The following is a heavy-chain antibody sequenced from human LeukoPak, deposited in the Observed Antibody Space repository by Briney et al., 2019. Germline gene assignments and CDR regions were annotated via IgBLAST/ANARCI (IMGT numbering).Heavy chain of an antibody. D-gene: IGHD4-17*01. CDR3: ARDSRRVTTPSLLRY. CDR2: IYHSGTT. Sequence: SETLSLTCAVSGGSISSSNWWSWVRQPPGKGLEWIGEIYHSGTTNYNPSLKSRVTISVDKSKNQFSLKLSSVTAADTAVYYCARDSRRVTTPSLLRYWGQGTLVTVSS. CDR1: GGSISSSNW. V-gene: IGHV4-4*02. J-gene: IGHJ4*02.